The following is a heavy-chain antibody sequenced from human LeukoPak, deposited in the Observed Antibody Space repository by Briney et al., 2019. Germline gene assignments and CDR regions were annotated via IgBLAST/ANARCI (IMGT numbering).Heavy chain of an antibody. J-gene: IGHJ4*02. Sequence: GGSLRLSCAASGFTFSSYGMHWVRQAPGKGLXXXXXISYDGSNIYYADSVKGRFTISRDNSKNTLYLQMNSLRAEDTAVYYCAKDAPFYDSSGYYQYFDYWGQGTLVTVSS. V-gene: IGHV3-30*18. D-gene: IGHD3-22*01. CDR2: ISYDGSNI. CDR1: GFTFSSYG. CDR3: AKDAPFYDSSGYYQYFDY.